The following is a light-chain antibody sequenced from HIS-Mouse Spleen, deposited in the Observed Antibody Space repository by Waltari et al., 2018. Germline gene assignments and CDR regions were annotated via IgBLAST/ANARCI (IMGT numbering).Light chain of an antibody. CDR3: MQGTHPYT. Sequence: DVVMTQSPLSLPVTLGQPASISCRSSQSLVYSYGNTYLNWFQQRPGQSPRRLIYKVSNRDSGVPDRVSGSGSGTDFTLKISRVEAEDVGVYYCMQGTHPYTFGQGTKLEIK. CDR2: KVS. J-gene: IGKJ2*01. V-gene: IGKV2-30*01. CDR1: QSLVYSYGNTY.